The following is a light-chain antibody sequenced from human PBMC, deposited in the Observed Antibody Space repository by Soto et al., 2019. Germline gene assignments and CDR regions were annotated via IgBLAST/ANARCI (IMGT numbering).Light chain of an antibody. J-gene: IGKJ2*01. V-gene: IGKV3-15*01. CDR3: QQYNNWPPYT. CDR2: GAS. Sequence: EIVMTQSPDTLSVSPGERATLSCRASQSVSSNLAWYQQKPGQGPRLLIYGASSRATGITARFSGSGSGTEFNLTISSLQSEDFAVYYCQQYNNWPPYTFGQGTKLEI. CDR1: QSVSSN.